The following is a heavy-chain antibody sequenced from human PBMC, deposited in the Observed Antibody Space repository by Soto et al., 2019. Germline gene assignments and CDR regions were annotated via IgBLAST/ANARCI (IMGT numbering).Heavy chain of an antibody. Sequence: QVQLVQSGGEVKKPGAAVKVSCKASGYTFTTFGIGWVRQAPGQGLEWMCWISAYSGNTEYPETLQGRVTMTIDTSTSTTYMELRSLRSDDTAVYYCARAFCSGGSCYLDYWGQGALVTVSS. D-gene: IGHD2-15*01. CDR2: ISAYSGNT. CDR3: ARAFCSGGSCYLDY. J-gene: IGHJ4*02. V-gene: IGHV1-18*01. CDR1: GYTFTTFG.